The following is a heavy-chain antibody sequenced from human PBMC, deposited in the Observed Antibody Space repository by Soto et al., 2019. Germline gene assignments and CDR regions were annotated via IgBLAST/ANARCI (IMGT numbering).Heavy chain of an antibody. CDR3: ARGPARMSRYYYGMDV. Sequence: EVQLVESGGGLVQPGGSLRLSCAASGFTFSSYDMHWVRQATGKGLEWVSAIGTAGDPYYPGSVKGRFTISRENAKNSLYLQMNSLRAGDTAVYYCARGPARMSRYYYGMDVWGQGTTVTVSS. J-gene: IGHJ6*02. V-gene: IGHV3-13*05. CDR1: GFTFSSYD. CDR2: IGTAGDP. D-gene: IGHD6-6*01.